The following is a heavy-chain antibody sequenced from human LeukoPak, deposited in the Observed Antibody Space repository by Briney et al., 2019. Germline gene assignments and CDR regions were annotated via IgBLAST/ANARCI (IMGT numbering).Heavy chain of an antibody. J-gene: IGHJ5*02. V-gene: IGHV1-18*01. CDR3: ARDGGGYSSSWYELDWFDP. Sequence: ASVKVSCKASGYTFTSYGISWVRQAPGQGLEWMGWISAYNGNTNYAQKLQGRVTMTTDTSTSTAYMELRSLRSDDTAVCYCARDGGGYSSSWYELDWFDPWGQGTLVTVSS. CDR1: GYTFTSYG. D-gene: IGHD6-13*01. CDR2: ISAYNGNT.